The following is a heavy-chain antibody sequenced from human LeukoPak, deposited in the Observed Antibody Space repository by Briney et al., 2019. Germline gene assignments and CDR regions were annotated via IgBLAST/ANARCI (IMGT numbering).Heavy chain of an antibody. J-gene: IGHJ4*02. CDR1: GYTFTGYY. V-gene: IGHV1-2*06. CDR3: VRDHGYSYANSDY. Sequence: ASVKVSCKASGYTFTGYYMHWVRQAPGQGLEWMGRINPNSGGTNYAQKSQGRVTMTRDTSISTAYMELSRLRSDDTAVYSCVRDHGYSYANSDYWGQGTLVTVSS. D-gene: IGHD5-18*01. CDR2: INPNSGGT.